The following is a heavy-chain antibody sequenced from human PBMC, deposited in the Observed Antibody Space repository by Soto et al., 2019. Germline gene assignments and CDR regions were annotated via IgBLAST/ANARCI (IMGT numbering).Heavy chain of an antibody. V-gene: IGHV3-23*01. CDR3: AKGGEGSCSKTSCLYFSDY. Sequence: EVQLLDSGGGLVQPGGSLRLSCAASGFTFSTYAMSWVRQAPGKGLEWVSTISGSGDSTYYANSVKGRFTISRDNSRNTLDLQINSLRVEDTDVYYCAKGGEGSCSKTSCLYFSDYWGQGTLVTVSS. D-gene: IGHD2-2*01. J-gene: IGHJ4*02. CDR2: ISGSGDST. CDR1: GFTFSTYA.